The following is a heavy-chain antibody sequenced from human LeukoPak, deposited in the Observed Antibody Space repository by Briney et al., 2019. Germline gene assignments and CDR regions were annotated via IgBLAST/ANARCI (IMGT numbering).Heavy chain of an antibody. CDR2: INPNSGGT. Sequence: ASVKVSCKASGYTFTGYYIHWVRQAPGQGLEWMGWINPNSGGTNYAQKFQGRVTMTTDTSITTAFMDLSSLMSDDTAVYYCAPSRYDVLTGSPDSWGQGTLVTVSS. CDR1: GYTFTGYY. D-gene: IGHD3-9*01. V-gene: IGHV1-2*02. CDR3: APSRYDVLTGSPDS. J-gene: IGHJ4*02.